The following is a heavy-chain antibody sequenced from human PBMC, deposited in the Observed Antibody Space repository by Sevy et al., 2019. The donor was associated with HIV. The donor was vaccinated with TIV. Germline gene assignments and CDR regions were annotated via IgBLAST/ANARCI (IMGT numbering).Heavy chain of an antibody. CDR2: IKGDGREK. D-gene: IGHD3-10*01. J-gene: IGHJ4*02. CDR1: GFNFNKYG. Sequence: GGSLRLSCAASGFNFNKYGMRWVRQAPGKGLEYVASIKGDGREKYYMDSVKGRFTISRDNAENSVYLQMNSLRAEDTAVYHCVRAGAFGTYDSWGQGTLVTVSS. V-gene: IGHV3-7*01. CDR3: VRAGAFGTYDS.